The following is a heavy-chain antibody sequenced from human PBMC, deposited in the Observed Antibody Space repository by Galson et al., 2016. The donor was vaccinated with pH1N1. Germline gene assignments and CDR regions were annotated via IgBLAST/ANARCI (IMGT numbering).Heavy chain of an antibody. CDR2: FSISGGT. CDR1: GGAISTGSYY. Sequence: TLSLTCTVSGGAISTGSYYWGWVRQPAGKGLEWIGRFSISGGTNYNSSLRSRVTISFDTSKNQFSLELTSVTAADTAVDYCARDHYFGSGIHYWGQGIQVTVS. V-gene: IGHV4-61*02. D-gene: IGHD3-10*01. J-gene: IGHJ4*02. CDR3: ARDHYFGSGIHY.